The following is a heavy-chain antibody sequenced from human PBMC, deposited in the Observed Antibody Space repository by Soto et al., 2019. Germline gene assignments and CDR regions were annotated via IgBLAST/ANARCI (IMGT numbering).Heavy chain of an antibody. CDR2: IKSKTDGGTT. J-gene: IGHJ6*03. CDR1: GFTFSNAG. D-gene: IGHD2-2*01. V-gene: IGHV3-15*01. CDR3: TTDIWGYCSSNSCSSYYYYMAV. Sequence: GGSLRLSCAASGFTFSNAGMSWVRQAPGKGLEWVGRIKSKTDGGTTDYAAPVKGRFTISRDDSKNTLYLQMNSLKTEDTAVYYCTTDIWGYCSSNSCSSYYYYMAVWGKGTTVTVSS.